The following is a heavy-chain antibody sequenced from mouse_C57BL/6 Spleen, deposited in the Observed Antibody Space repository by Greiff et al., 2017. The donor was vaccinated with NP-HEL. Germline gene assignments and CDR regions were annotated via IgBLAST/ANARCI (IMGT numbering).Heavy chain of an antibody. CDR1: GYTFTDYE. V-gene: IGHV1-15*01. D-gene: IGHD1-1*02. CDR2: IDPETGGT. Sequence: QVQLQQSGAELVRPGASVTLSCKASGYTFTDYEMHWVKQTPVHGLEWIGAIDPETGGTAYNQKFKGKAILTADKSSSTAYMELRSLTSEDSAVYYCTRDYGRTYYAMDYWGQGTSVTVSS. J-gene: IGHJ4*01. CDR3: TRDYGRTYYAMDY.